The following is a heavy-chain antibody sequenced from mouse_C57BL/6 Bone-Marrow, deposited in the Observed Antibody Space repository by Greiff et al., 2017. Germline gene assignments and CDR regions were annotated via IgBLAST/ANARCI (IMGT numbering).Heavy chain of an antibody. CDR3: ARRWVPFAY. J-gene: IGHJ3*01. Sequence: VQLQQSGPVLVKPGASVKMSCKASGYTFTDYYMNWVKQSHGKSLEWIGVINPYNGGTSYNQKFKGKATLTVDKSSSTAYMELNSLTSEYSAVYYCARRWVPFAYWGQGTLVTVSA. CDR1: GYTFTDYY. CDR2: INPYNGGT. D-gene: IGHD2-3*01. V-gene: IGHV1-19*01.